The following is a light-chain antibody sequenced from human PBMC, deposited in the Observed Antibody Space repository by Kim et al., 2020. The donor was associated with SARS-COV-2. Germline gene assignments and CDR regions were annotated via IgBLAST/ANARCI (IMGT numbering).Light chain of an antibody. CDR2: GKN. CDR3: NSRDSSGNHQGV. Sequence: SSELTHDPAVSVALGQTVRITCQGDSLRSYYASWYQQKPGQAPVLVIYGKNNRPSGIPDRFSGSSSGNTASLTITGAQAEDEADYYCNSRDSSGNHQGVF. CDR1: SLRSYY. J-gene: IGLJ3*02. V-gene: IGLV3-19*01.